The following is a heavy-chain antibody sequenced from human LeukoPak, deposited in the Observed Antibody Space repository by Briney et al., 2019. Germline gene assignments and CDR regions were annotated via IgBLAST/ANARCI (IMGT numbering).Heavy chain of an antibody. CDR3: ARSYGDYSLPDWFDP. V-gene: IGHV3-11*01. Sequence: PGGSLRLSCAASGFTFSDYHMSWIRQAPGKELEWVSYISSSGSTIYYADSVKGRFTISRDNAKNSLYLQMNSLRAEDTAVYYCARSYGDYSLPDWFDPWGQGTLVTVSS. CDR1: GFTFSDYH. J-gene: IGHJ5*02. D-gene: IGHD4-17*01. CDR2: ISSSGSTI.